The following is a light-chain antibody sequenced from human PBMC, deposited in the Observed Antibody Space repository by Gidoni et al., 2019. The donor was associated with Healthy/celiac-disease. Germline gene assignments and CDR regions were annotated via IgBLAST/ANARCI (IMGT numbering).Light chain of an antibody. CDR1: SSNIGAGYD. Sequence: QSVLTQPPSVSGPPGQRVTISCTGSSSNIGAGYDVHWYQQLPGTAPKLLIYGNSNRPSGVPYRFSGSKSGTSASLAITGLQAEDEADYYCQSYDSSLSGSWVFGGGTKLTVL. CDR2: GNS. V-gene: IGLV1-40*01. CDR3: QSYDSSLSGSWV. J-gene: IGLJ3*02.